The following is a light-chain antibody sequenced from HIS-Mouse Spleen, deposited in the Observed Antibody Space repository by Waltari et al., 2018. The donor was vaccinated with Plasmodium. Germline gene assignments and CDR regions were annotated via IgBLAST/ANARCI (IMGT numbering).Light chain of an antibody. CDR2: DVS. CDR1: SSDVGGYNY. J-gene: IGLJ1*01. CDR3: CSYAGSYTYV. V-gene: IGLV2-11*01. Sequence: QSALTQPRSVSGSPGQSVTISCTGTSSDVGGYNYVSWYQQHPGKAPNPMIYDVSKRPSGVPDRFSGSKSGNTASLTISGLQAEDEADYYCCSYAGSYTYVFGTGTKVTVL.